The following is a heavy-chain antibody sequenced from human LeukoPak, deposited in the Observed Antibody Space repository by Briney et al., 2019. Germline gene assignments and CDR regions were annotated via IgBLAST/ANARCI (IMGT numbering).Heavy chain of an antibody. J-gene: IGHJ1*01. CDR2: ISYDETNY. D-gene: IGHD1-26*01. Sequence: EGSLRISCTASGLTFSAYAMHWVRQAPRKGLERGAVISYDETNYYYAESVKGRFSISRDDSKNTLVLQMNSLTTEDTGVYYCARARTGSYYSTFEHWGPGTLVSVSS. V-gene: IGHV3-30*04. CDR1: GLTFSAYA. CDR3: ARARTGSYYSTFEH.